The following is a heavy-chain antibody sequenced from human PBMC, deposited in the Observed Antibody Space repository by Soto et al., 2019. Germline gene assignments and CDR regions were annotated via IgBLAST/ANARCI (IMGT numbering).Heavy chain of an antibody. J-gene: IGHJ4*02. CDR3: ARQIYDSDTGPNFQYYFDS. D-gene: IGHD3-22*01. V-gene: IGHV5-10-1*01. CDR2: IDPSDSQT. CDR1: GYSFAGYW. Sequence: GESLKLSCHGAGYSFAGYWITWVRPKPGKGLEWMGRIDPSDSQTYYSPSFRGHVTISVTKSITTVFLQWSSLRASDTAMYYCARQIYDSDTGPNFQYYFDSWGQGTPVTVSS.